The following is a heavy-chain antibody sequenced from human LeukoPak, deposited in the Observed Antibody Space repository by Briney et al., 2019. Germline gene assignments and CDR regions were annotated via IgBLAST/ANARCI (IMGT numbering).Heavy chain of an antibody. J-gene: IGHJ4*02. CDR2: IHYSGDT. V-gene: IGHV4-31*03. CDR3: AKGTSSSCYSAPNY. CDR1: GGSISSGSYY. D-gene: IGHD2-15*01. Sequence: SETLSLTCTVSGGSISSGSYYWSWNRQHPGKGLEWIGYIHYSGDTYYNPSLKSRVTISVDTSKNQFSLKLSSVTAADTAVYYCAKGTSSSCYSAPNYWGQGTLVTVSS.